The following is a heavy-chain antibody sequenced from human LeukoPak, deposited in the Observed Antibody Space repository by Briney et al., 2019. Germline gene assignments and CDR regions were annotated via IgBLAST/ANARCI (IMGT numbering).Heavy chain of an antibody. D-gene: IGHD6-19*01. CDR2: FYSSGST. J-gene: IGHJ4*02. V-gene: IGHV4-4*07. CDR1: GASVSSDY. CDR3: ARDLNSYSTTWYPYTSGWYLDY. Sequence: SETLSLTCTVSGASVSSDYWGWIRQPAGKGLEWIVRFYSSGSTNYNPSLKSRVTKSVDTPKKQFSLKLSSVTAADTAVYYCARDLNSYSTTWYPYTSGWYLDYWGQGTLVTVSS.